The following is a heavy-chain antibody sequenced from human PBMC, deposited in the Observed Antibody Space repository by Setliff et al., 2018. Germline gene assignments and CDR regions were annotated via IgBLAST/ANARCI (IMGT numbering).Heavy chain of an antibody. CDR3: GRDVFDFRTGQGGP. D-gene: IGHD3-3*01. J-gene: IGHJ5*02. CDR2: IFHDGRDI. V-gene: IGHV3-30*03. CDR1: GFAFDSYA. Sequence: GGSLRLSCAASGFAFDSYAMHWVRQAPGKGLEWVAIIFHDGRDIYYGDSVQGRFAISRDNSKNTLYLQMNSLRSDDTAVYYCGRDVFDFRTGQGGPWGQGTRVTVSS.